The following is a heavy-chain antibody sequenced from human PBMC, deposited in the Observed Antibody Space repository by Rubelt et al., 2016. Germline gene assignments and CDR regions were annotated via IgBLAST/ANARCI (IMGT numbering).Heavy chain of an antibody. J-gene: IGHJ4*02. D-gene: IGHD1-26*01. V-gene: IGHV3-11*06. CDR3: ARAIVGATPPFDY. Sequence: ISRDNAKNSLYLQMNSLRAEDTAVCYCARAIVGATPPFDYWGQGTLVTVSS.